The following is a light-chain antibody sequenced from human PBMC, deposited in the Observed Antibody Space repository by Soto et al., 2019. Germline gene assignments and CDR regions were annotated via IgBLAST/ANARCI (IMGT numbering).Light chain of an antibody. CDR1: RSVRSY. CDR2: DAS. V-gene: IGKV3-11*01. J-gene: IGKJ5*01. Sequence: EIVLTQSPATLSFSPGERATLSCRASRSVRSYLDWYQQKPGQAPRLLIYDASNRAAGIPARFSGSGSETDFTLTISNPEPEDIAVYYCQQRYAWPPITSGQGTRLEIK. CDR3: QQRYAWPPIT.